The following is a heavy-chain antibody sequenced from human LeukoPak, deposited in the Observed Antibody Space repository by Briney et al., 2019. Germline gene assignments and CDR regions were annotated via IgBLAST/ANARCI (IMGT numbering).Heavy chain of an antibody. Sequence: PSETLSLTCAVYGGSFSGYYWSWIRQPPGKGLEWIGEINHSGSTNYNPSLKSRVTISVDTSKNQFSLKLSSVTAAETAVYYCARGHVNYDILTGYYTLRLFEYRGQGTLVTVSS. D-gene: IGHD3-9*01. CDR3: ARGHVNYDILTGYYTLRLFEY. CDR1: GGSFSGYY. J-gene: IGHJ4*02. CDR2: INHSGST. V-gene: IGHV4-34*01.